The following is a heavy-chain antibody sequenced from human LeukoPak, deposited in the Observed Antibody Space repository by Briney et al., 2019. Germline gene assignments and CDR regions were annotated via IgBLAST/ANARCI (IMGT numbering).Heavy chain of an antibody. V-gene: IGHV3-9*01. Sequence: PGRSLRLSCAASGFTFDDYAMHWVRQAPGKGLEWVSGISWNSGSIGYADSVKGRFTISRDNAKNSLYLQMNSLRAEDTAVYYCARERMTTVVINAFDIWGQGTMVTVSS. D-gene: IGHD4-23*01. J-gene: IGHJ3*02. CDR1: GFTFDDYA. CDR2: ISWNSGSI. CDR3: ARERMTTVVINAFDI.